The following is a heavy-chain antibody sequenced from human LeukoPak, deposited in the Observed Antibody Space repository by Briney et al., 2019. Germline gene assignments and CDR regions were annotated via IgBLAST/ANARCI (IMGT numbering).Heavy chain of an antibody. CDR2: ISSSSSYI. CDR3: ARDGGPRSYYYYYGMDV. V-gene: IGHV3-21*01. D-gene: IGHD1-14*01. J-gene: IGHJ6*02. Sequence: GGSLRLSCAASGFTFSSYSMNWVRQAPGKGLEWVSSISSSSSYIYYADSVKGRFTTSRDNAKNSLYLQMNSLRAEDTAVYYCARDGGPRSYYYYYGMDVWGQGTTVTVSS. CDR1: GFTFSSYS.